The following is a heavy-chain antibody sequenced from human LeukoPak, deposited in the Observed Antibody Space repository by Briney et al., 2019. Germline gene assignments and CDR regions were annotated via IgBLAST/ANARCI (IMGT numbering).Heavy chain of an antibody. CDR1: GDPISSSRFY. D-gene: IGHD4-11*01. Sequence: PSETLSLTCTVSGDPISSSRFYWAWIRQPPGKGLEWIGSVLYTGRTFYNPSLKSRVTISVDTSKNQFSLKLGSVTAADTAVYYCARYSNYYYYMDVWGKGTTVTVSS. CDR3: ARYSNYYYYMDV. J-gene: IGHJ6*03. V-gene: IGHV4-39*07. CDR2: VLYTGRT.